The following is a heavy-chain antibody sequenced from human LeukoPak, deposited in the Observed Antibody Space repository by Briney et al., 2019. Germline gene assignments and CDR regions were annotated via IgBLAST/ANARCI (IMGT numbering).Heavy chain of an antibody. CDR3: ARAVGYCSGGSCYGDWFDP. J-gene: IGHJ5*02. CDR2: IIPIFGTA. D-gene: IGHD2-15*01. CDR1: GGTFSSYA. V-gene: IGHV1-69*13. Sequence: SVKVSCKASGGTFSSYAISWVRQAPGQGLEWMGGIIPIFGTANYAQKFQGRVTITADESTSTAYMELSSLRSEDTAVYYCARAVGYCSGGSCYGDWFDPWGQGALVTVSS.